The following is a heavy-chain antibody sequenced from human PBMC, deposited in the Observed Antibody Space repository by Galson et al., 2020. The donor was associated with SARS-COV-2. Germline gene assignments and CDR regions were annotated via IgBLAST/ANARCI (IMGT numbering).Heavy chain of an antibody. D-gene: IGHD3-16*02. CDR2: IYYSGST. V-gene: IGHV4-39*07. Sequence: SETLSLTCTVSGGSISSSSYYWGWIRQPPGKGLEWIGSIYYSGSTYYNPSLKSRVTISVDTSKNQFSLKLSSVTAADTAVYYCARVVSNDYIWGSYRSYNWFDPWGQGTLVTVSS. J-gene: IGHJ5*02. CDR3: ARVVSNDYIWGSYRSYNWFDP. CDR1: GGSISSSSYY.